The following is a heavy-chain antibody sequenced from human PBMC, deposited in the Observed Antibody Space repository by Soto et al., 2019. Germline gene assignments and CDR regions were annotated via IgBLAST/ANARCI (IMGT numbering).Heavy chain of an antibody. J-gene: IGHJ3*02. Sequence: EVQLVESGGGLVQPGGSLRLSWAASGFTFSSYWLTWVRQAPGKGLEWVANIKQDESKRYYVDSVEGRFTISRDNAKNSLFLQMNSLRAEDTAVYYCARDSSPSYSSRWYDAFDIWGQGTMVTVSS. D-gene: IGHD6-13*01. CDR2: IKQDESKR. CDR1: GFTFSSYW. V-gene: IGHV3-7*05. CDR3: ARDSSPSYSSRWYDAFDI.